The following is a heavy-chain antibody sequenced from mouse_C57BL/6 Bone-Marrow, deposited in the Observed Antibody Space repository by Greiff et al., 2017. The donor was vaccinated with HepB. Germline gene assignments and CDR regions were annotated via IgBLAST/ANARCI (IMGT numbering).Heavy chain of an antibody. CDR3: TRDGGNYDFDY. Sequence: EVMLVESGEGLVKPGGSLKLSCAASGFTFSSYAMSWVRQTPEKRLEWVAYISSGGDYIYYADTVKGRFTISRDNARNTLYLQMSSLKSEDTAMYYCTRDGGNYDFDYWGQGTTLTVSS. CDR2: ISSGGDYI. V-gene: IGHV5-9-1*02. CDR1: GFTFSSYA. D-gene: IGHD2-1*01. J-gene: IGHJ2*01.